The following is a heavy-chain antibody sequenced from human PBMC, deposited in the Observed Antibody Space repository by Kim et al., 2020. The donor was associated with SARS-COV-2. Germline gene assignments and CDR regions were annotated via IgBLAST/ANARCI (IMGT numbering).Heavy chain of an antibody. CDR2: IYSGGGKT. CDR1: GFTFTNYA. D-gene: IGHD6-19*01. CDR3: AKGNNAISGAFDM. V-gene: IGHV3-23*03. Sequence: GGSLRLSCAASGFTFTNYAMSWVRQAPGKGLEWVSLIYSGGGKTKYADSVQGRFTIARDDSKNTVFLQMNSLRVEDTAVYFCAKGNNAISGAFDMWGHGTMVTVSS. J-gene: IGHJ3*02.